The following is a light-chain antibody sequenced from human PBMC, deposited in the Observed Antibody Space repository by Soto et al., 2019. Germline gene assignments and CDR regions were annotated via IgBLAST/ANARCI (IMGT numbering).Light chain of an antibody. J-gene: IGKJ2*02. CDR2: GES. CDR1: QSVSSN. V-gene: IGKV3-15*01. CDR3: QQYNNWPPGT. Sequence: EIVMTQSPATLSVSPGERATLSCRAGQSVSSNLAWYQQKPGQATRLLIYGESTRATGIPARLSGSVSGKEFTLTISSLKSEDFAVYSCQQYNNWPPGTFGQGTKLEIK.